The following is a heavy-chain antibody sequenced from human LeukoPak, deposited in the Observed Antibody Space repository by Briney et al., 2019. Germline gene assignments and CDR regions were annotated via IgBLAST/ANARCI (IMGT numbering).Heavy chain of an antibody. J-gene: IGHJ5*02. CDR2: IYTSGST. CDR1: GGSISSGSYY. V-gene: IGHV4-61*02. CDR3: ARVLVGPYWFDP. D-gene: IGHD2-8*02. Sequence: PSQTLSLTCTVSGGSISSGSYYWSWIRQPAGKGLERIGRIYTSGSTNYNPSLKSRVTISVDTSKNQFSLKLSSVTAADTAVYYCARVLVGPYWFDPWGQGTLVTVSS.